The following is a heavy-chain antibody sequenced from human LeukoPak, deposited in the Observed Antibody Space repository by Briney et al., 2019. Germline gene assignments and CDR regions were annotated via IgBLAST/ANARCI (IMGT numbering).Heavy chain of an antibody. Sequence: GGSLRLSCAASGFTFSHYGMNWVRQAPGKGLEWVSGIRGDGVTTYYADSVKGRFTISRDNSKNTLYLQMSSLGAEDTAVYFCAKDDAWGRYQDWGQGTLVIVSS. CDR2: IRGDGVTT. CDR1: GFTFSHYG. J-gene: IGHJ1*01. V-gene: IGHV3-23*01. D-gene: IGHD3-16*01. CDR3: AKDDAWGRYQD.